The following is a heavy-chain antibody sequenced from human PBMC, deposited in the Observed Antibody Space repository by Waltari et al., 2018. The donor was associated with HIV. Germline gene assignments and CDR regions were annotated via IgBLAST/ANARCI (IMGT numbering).Heavy chain of an antibody. J-gene: IGHJ4*02. CDR2: INHRGSN. V-gene: IGHV4-34*02. CDR3: AGGRDSREQRLVAGFDF. CDR1: NVSSSDYY. D-gene: IGHD2-8*02. Sequence: QVQLPQWGAGLLKPSDTLSLTCAVYNVSSSDYYWTWIRQIPGKRLEWIGEINHRGSNDYNPSLKSRVTMSSDMSKRQFSMRLKSVVAADTALYFCAGGRDSREQRLVAGFDFWGRGTLVTVSS.